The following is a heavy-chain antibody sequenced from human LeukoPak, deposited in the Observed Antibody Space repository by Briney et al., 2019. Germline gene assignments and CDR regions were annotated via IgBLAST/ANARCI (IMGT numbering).Heavy chain of an antibody. CDR1: GGTFTSYG. CDR2: ISAYNGNT. CDR3: ARVEIYYDSSGYYLTP. Sequence: GASVKVSCKASGGTFTSYGISWVRQAPGQGLEWMGWISAYNGNTKNAQKFQGRVTITRDTSASTAYMELSSLRSEDTAVYYCARVEIYYDSSGYYLTPWGQGTLVTVSS. V-gene: IGHV1-18*01. D-gene: IGHD3-22*01. J-gene: IGHJ5*02.